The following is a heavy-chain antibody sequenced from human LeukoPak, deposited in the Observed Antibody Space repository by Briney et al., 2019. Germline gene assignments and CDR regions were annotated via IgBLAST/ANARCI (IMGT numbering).Heavy chain of an antibody. CDR1: GFTVSSNY. D-gene: IGHD6-19*01. J-gene: IGHJ4*02. Sequence: GGSLRLSCAASGFTVSSNYMSWVRQAPGKGLEWVSVIYSGGSTYYADSVKGRFTISRDNSKNTLHLQMNSLRAEDTAVYYCARSIAVAGPPDYWGQGTLVTVSS. CDR2: IYSGGST. CDR3: ARSIAVAGPPDY. V-gene: IGHV3-66*01.